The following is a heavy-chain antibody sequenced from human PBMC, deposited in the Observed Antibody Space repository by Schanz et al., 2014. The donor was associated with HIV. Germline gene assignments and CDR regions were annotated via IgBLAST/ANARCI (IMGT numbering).Heavy chain of an antibody. D-gene: IGHD3-10*01. Sequence: QVRLAQSGAEVKRPGASVKVSCKASGYTFTSYDINWVRQATGQGLEWMGWMNPNSGNTGYAQKFQGRVTMTGDTSIDTAYLVLSSLRSEDTAVYFCARVPTHYYGSGSYYPFDYWGQGTLVAVSS. J-gene: IGHJ4*02. CDR3: ARVPTHYYGSGSYYPFDY. V-gene: IGHV1-8*01. CDR2: MNPNSGNT. CDR1: GYTFTSYD.